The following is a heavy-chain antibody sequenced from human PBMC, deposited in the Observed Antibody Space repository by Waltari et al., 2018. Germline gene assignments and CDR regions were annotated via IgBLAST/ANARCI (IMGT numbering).Heavy chain of an antibody. V-gene: IGHV1-2*06. CDR1: GYRFTGYY. CDR3: ARGRNDLSAFFDP. CDR2: IIPDSVVT. J-gene: IGHJ5*02. Sequence: QVQLVQSGAEVTKPGASVKVSCKASGYRFTGYYLHWLRQAPGQRLEWMGRIIPDSVVTKYAQNFQCRVTMTRDTPTNTAYMELNSLTSDDTAVYYCARGRNDLSAFFDPWGQGTLVAVSS. D-gene: IGHD2-21*02.